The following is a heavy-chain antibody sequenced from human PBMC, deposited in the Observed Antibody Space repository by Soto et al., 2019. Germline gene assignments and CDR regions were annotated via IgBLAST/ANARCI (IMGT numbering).Heavy chain of an antibody. D-gene: IGHD2-2*01. CDR2: ISAAGGSA. CDR1: GFTFSSYG. CDR3: AKPPPYCSSNTCYFPFDS. Sequence: EVQLLESGGGLVQPGGSLRVSCVASGFTFSSYGMSWVRQAPGKGLEWVSSISAAGGSAYYADPVKGRFTISRDNSKNTLYLQMNSLRAEDTAVYYCAKPPPYCSSNTCYFPFDSWGQGTLVTVSS. V-gene: IGHV3-23*01. J-gene: IGHJ5*01.